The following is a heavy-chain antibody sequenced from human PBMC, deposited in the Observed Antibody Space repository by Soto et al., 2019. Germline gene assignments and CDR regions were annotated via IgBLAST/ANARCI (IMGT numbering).Heavy chain of an antibody. Sequence: SETLSLTCAVYGGSFSGYYWSWIRQPPGKGLEWIGEINHSGSTNYNPSPKSRVTISVDRSRNQFSLHVSSVTAADAAVYDCAKNLPRTGRFNYRGKVTVVTVAS. V-gene: IGHV4-34*01. CDR3: AKNLPRTGRFNY. D-gene: IGHD1-1*01. CDR2: INHSGST. J-gene: IGHJ4*02. CDR1: GGSFSGYY.